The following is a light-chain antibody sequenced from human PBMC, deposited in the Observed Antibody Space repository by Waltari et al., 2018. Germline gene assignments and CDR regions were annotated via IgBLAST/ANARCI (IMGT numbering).Light chain of an antibody. CDR3: ASYTSSSTYMV. V-gene: IGLV2-14*03. CDR1: SSDVGRSKF. J-gene: IGLJ2*01. CDR2: DVN. Sequence: QSALTQPASVSGPPGQSITVSCTGTSSDVGRSKFVSWYQHHPGKAPKLMIYDVNKRPSGVSDRFSGSMSGNTASLTISGLQAEDEADYYCASYTSSSTYMVFGGGTNLTVL.